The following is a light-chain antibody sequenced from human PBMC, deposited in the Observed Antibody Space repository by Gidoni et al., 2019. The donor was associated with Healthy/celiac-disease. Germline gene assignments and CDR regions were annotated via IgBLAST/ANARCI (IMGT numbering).Light chain of an antibody. V-gene: IGKV3-20*01. CDR2: GAS. CDR3: QQYGSSLYT. J-gene: IGKJ2*01. CDR1: QSVSSSY. Sequence: EIVLTQSPGTLSLSPGERATLSCRASQSVSSSYLAWDQQKPGQAPRILIYGASIRATGIPDRFSGSGSGTDFTLTISRLEPEDFAVYYCQQYGSSLYTFGQXTKLEIK.